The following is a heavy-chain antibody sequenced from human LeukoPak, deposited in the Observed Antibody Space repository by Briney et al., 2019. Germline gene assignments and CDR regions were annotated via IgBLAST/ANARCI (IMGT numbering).Heavy chain of an antibody. J-gene: IGHJ4*02. D-gene: IGHD3-22*01. CDR2: ITSNGVST. V-gene: IGHV3-64*01. CDR3: ASLSYDSSGLIDY. CDR1: GFTFSTYA. Sequence: GGSLRLSCAASGFTFSTYAMHWVRQAPGKGLEYVSAITSNGVSTYYANSVKGRFTISRDNSKNTLYLQMGSLRAEDMAVYYCASLSYDSSGLIDYWGQGTLVTVSS.